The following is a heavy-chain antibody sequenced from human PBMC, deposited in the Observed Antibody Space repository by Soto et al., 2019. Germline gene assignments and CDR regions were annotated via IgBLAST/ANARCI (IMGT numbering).Heavy chain of an antibody. CDR2: IIPIFGTA. CDR3: ARRSRRSMDTDYYGMDV. Sequence: QVQLVQSGAEVKKPGSSVKVSCKASGGTFSSYAISWVRQAPGQGIEWMGGIIPIFGTANYAQKFQGRVTITAAESTSTAYMELSSLRSEDTAVYYCARRSRRSMDTDYYGMDVWGQGTTVTVSS. V-gene: IGHV1-69*01. J-gene: IGHJ6*02. CDR1: GGTFSSYA.